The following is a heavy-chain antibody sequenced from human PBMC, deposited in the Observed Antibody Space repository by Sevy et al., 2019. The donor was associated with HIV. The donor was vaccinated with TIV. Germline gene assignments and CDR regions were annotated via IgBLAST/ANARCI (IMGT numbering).Heavy chain of an antibody. J-gene: IGHJ4*02. D-gene: IGHD1-26*01. V-gene: IGHV4-59*13. CDR1: GGSISSYY. CDR2: IYYSGST. CDR3: ARGELLLQPHSPPTYYFDY. Sequence: SETLSLTCTVSGGSISSYYWSWIRQPPGKGLEWIGYIYYSGSTNYNPSLKSRVTISVDTSKNQFSLKLSSVTAADTAVYYCARGELLLQPHSPPTYYFDYWGQGTLVTVSS.